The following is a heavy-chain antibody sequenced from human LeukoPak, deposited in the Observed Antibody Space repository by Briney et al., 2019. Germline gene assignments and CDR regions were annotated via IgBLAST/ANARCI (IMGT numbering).Heavy chain of an antibody. Sequence: GGSLRLSCAASRFTFSTYTMNWVRQAPGKGLVWVSRIKSDGSTTTYADSVKGRFTISRDNAKNTLYLQMNSLRAEDTAVYYCARVVDTHFDYWGQGTLVTVSS. CDR3: ARVVDTHFDY. V-gene: IGHV3-74*01. CDR1: RFTFSTYT. D-gene: IGHD5-18*01. J-gene: IGHJ4*02. CDR2: IKSDGSTT.